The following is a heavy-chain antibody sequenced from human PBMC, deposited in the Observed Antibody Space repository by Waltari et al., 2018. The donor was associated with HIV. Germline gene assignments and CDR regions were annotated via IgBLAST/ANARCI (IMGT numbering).Heavy chain of an antibody. D-gene: IGHD2-8*01. Sequence: QVQLVQSGAEVKKPGSSVKVSCKASGCTLNSYAISWVRKAPGQGLEWMGGIIPIFGRRNYEQKFQGRVTITADESTSTAYMELSSLRSEDTAIYYCARDQTNGYYSDGGFRAFDIWGQGTMVTVSS. CDR2: IIPIFGRR. CDR3: ARDQTNGYYSDGGFRAFDI. V-gene: IGHV1-69*13. CDR1: GCTLNSYA. J-gene: IGHJ3*02.